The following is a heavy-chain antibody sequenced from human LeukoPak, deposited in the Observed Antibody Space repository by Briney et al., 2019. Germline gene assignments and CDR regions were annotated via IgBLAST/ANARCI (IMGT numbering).Heavy chain of an antibody. Sequence: SETLSLTCTVSGGSISSYYWSWIRQPPGKGLEWIGYIYYSGSTNYNPSLKSRVTISVDTSKNQFSLKLSSVTAADTAVDYCARGAAMVDYAMDVWGQGTTVTVSS. CDR2: IYYSGST. CDR1: GGSISSYY. J-gene: IGHJ6*02. V-gene: IGHV4-59*01. D-gene: IGHD5-18*01. CDR3: ARGAAMVDYAMDV.